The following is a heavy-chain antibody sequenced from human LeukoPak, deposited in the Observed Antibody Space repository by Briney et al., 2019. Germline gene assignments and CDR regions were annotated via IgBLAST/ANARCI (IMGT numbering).Heavy chain of an antibody. CDR2: LYSGGTT. V-gene: IGHV3-53*01. Sequence: GGSLRLSCAASGFTVSSNYMSWVRQAPGKGLECVSVLYSGGTTYYADSVKGRFTISRDNSKNTLYLQMNSLRAEDTAVYYCAKVRPIEQQLVTGAFDIWGQGTMVTVSS. CDR1: GFTVSSNY. D-gene: IGHD6-13*01. CDR3: AKVRPIEQQLVTGAFDI. J-gene: IGHJ3*02.